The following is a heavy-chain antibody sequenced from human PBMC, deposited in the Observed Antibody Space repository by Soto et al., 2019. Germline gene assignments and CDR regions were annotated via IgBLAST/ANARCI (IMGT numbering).Heavy chain of an antibody. CDR2: MNPNSGNT. V-gene: IGHV1-8*01. CDR3: ARKTVTYYYYYGMDV. Sequence: ASVKVSCKASGYTFTSYDINWVRQATGQGLEWMGWMNPNSGNTGYAQKFQGRVTMTRNTSISTAYMELSSLRSEDTAVYYCARKTVTYYYYYGMDVWGQRTTVTVSS. CDR1: GYTFTSYD. D-gene: IGHD4-17*01. J-gene: IGHJ6*02.